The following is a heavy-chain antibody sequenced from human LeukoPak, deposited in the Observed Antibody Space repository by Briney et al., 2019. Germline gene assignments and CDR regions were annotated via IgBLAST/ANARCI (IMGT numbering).Heavy chain of an antibody. J-gene: IGHJ4*02. CDR1: GYTFTGYY. D-gene: IGHD6-13*01. Sequence: GASVKVSCKASGYTFTGYYLHWGRQAPGQGLEWMGWINPNSGGTNYAQKFQGRVTMTRDTSISTAYMELSSLRSDDTAVYYCATDSSSSVHFHYWGQGTLVTVSS. CDR2: INPNSGGT. CDR3: ATDSSSSVHFHY. V-gene: IGHV1-2*02.